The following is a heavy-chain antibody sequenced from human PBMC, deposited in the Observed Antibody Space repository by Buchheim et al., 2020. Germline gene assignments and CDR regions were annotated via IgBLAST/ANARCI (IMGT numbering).Heavy chain of an antibody. CDR1: GFSLSTSGVG. J-gene: IGHJ5*02. CDR3: AHNFGSGYCSGGSCYGWFDP. D-gene: IGHD2-15*01. V-gene: IGHV2-5*02. CDR2: IYWDDDK. Sequence: QITLKESGPTLVKPTQTLTLTCTFSGFSLSTSGVGVGWIRQPPGKALEWLALIYWDDDKRYSPSLKSRLTITKDTSKNQVVLTMTNMDPVDTATYYCAHNFGSGYCSGGSCYGWFDPWGQGTL.